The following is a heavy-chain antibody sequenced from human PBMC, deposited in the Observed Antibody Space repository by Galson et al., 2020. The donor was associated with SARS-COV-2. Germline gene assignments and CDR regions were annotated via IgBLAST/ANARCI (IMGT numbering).Heavy chain of an antibody. CDR1: ADSSNTDYYY. Sequence: SQTLSLTCTFDADSSNTDYYYWGWIRQPPGKGLEWLGNLYPTGTTDYNPSLKSRITISRDTSKQHISLKLNSLTAADAAIYYCAAELYGHGGYRPLHYWGPGIVVTVSS. CDR2: LYPTGTT. J-gene: IGHJ4*02. V-gene: IGHV4-39*07. CDR3: AAELYGHGGYRPLHY. D-gene: IGHD3-16*02.